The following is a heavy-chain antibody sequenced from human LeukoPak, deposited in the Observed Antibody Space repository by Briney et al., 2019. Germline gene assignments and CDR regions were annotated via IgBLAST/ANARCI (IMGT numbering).Heavy chain of an antibody. CDR1: GFTFSRCA. V-gene: IGHV3-30-3*01. CDR3: ARTRYDSSGYYHSAPFDY. J-gene: IGHJ4*02. D-gene: IGHD3-22*01. Sequence: GGSLRLSCAASGFTFSRCALHWVRQAPGKGLEWVAVILYDGSNKYYADSVKGRFTISRDNSKNTLYLQMNSLGAEDTAVYYCARTRYDSSGYYHSAPFDYWGQGTLVTVSS. CDR2: ILYDGSNK.